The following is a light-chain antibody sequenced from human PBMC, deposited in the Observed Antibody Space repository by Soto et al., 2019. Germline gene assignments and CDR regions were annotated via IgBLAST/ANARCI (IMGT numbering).Light chain of an antibody. CDR3: SSDRTSNTRQIV. J-gene: IGLJ1*01. CDR2: DVS. Sequence: QSALTQPASVSGSPGQSITISCPGTSSDVGGYNYVSWYQHHPGKAPKLMIYDVSNRPSGVSNRFSGSKSGNTASLSISGLQPEDEAYDYCSSDRTSNTRQIVCGTGTTVTVL. CDR1: SSDVGGYNY. V-gene: IGLV2-14*03.